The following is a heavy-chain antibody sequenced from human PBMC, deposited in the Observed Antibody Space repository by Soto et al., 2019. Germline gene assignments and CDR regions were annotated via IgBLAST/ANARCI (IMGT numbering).Heavy chain of an antibody. J-gene: IGHJ6*02. V-gene: IGHV1-18*01. D-gene: IGHD1-1*01. Sequence: QVQLVQSGAEVKKPGASVKVSCKASGYTFTNYGVSWVRQAPGQGLEWMGWISAYNGNTNYAQKLQGRVTMTTDTSTSTAYMEMRSLRSDDTAVYYCARGPTQATTGGMDVWSQGTTVTVSS. CDR2: ISAYNGNT. CDR3: ARGPTQATTGGMDV. CDR1: GYTFTNYG.